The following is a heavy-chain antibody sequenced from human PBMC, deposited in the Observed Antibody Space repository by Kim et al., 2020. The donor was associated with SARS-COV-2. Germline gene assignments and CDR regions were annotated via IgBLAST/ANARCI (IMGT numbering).Heavy chain of an antibody. J-gene: IGHJ2*01. V-gene: IGHV4-59*01. Sequence: YSGGTRYNPSRKSRFTLSIDTAKNQFSLKLNSVTAADTAVYYCARDYFFDLWGRGTLVTVSS. D-gene: IGHD3-10*01. CDR3: ARDYFFDL. CDR2: YSGGT.